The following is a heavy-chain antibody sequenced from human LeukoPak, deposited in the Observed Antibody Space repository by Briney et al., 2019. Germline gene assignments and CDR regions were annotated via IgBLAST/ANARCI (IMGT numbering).Heavy chain of an antibody. CDR2: YYWNVDK. CDR1: GFSLSTSGVG. V-gene: IGHV2-5*01. D-gene: IGHD6-13*01. J-gene: IGHJ5*02. CDR3: AHRVLFAAAGYNWIDP. Sequence: ESGPTLVKPTQTFTLTFTFSGFSLSTSGVGVGWIREPPGKALECLTLYYWNVDKRYSPSMKSRLTINKDTSKNQVVLTMTNMDPVDTATYYCAHRVLFAAAGYNWIDPWGQGTLVTVSS.